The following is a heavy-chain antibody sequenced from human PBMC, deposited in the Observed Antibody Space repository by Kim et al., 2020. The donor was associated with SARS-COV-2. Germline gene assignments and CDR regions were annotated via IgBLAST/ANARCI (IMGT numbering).Heavy chain of an antibody. CDR2: INSDGSST. Sequence: GGSLRLSCAASGFTFSIYWMHWVRQAPGKGLVWVSRINSDGSSTSYADSVKGRSTISRDNAKNTLYLQKNILSAEDTPLYYCARHIKNWGQGTLVTVSS. J-gene: IGHJ4*02. CDR1: GFTFSIYW. CDR3: ARHIKN. V-gene: IGHV3-74*01.